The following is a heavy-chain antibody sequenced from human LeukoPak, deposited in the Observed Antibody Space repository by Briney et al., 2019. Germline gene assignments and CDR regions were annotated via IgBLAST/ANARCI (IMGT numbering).Heavy chain of an antibody. V-gene: IGHV5-51*01. CDR1: GYSFTSYW. Sequence: GESLKISGKGSGYSFTSYWIGWVRQMPGKGLEWMGIIYPGDSDTRYSPSFQGQVTISADKSISTAYLQWSSLKASDTAMYYCARLWGRGYSYGPLDYWGQGTLVTVSS. D-gene: IGHD5-18*01. CDR3: ARLWGRGYSYGPLDY. CDR2: IYPGDSDT. J-gene: IGHJ4*02.